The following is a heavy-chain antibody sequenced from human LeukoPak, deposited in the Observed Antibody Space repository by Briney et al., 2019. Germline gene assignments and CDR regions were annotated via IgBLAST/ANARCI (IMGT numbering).Heavy chain of an antibody. CDR3: ARGVAAAGTLWFDP. Sequence: PSETLSLTCTVSGGSISSGSYYWRWIRQPAGKGLEGVGRIYTSGSTNYNPSLKSRVTISVDTSKNQFSLKLSSVTAADTAVYYCARGVAAAGTLWFDPWGQGTLVTVSS. V-gene: IGHV4-61*02. D-gene: IGHD6-13*01. J-gene: IGHJ5*02. CDR1: GGSISSGSYY. CDR2: IYTSGST.